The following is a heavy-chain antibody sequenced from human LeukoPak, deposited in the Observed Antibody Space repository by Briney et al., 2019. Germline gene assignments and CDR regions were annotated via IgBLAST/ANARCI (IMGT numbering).Heavy chain of an antibody. Sequence: ASVKVSCKASGGTFSSYAISWVRQAPGQGLEWMGGIIPIFGTANYAQKFQGRVTITADESTSTAYMELSSLRSEDTAVYYCARGPSYSSSWYAVPFGFDPWGQGTLVTVSS. V-gene: IGHV1-69*13. D-gene: IGHD6-13*01. CDR2: IIPIFGTA. CDR3: ARGPSYSSSWYAVPFGFDP. CDR1: GGTFSSYA. J-gene: IGHJ5*02.